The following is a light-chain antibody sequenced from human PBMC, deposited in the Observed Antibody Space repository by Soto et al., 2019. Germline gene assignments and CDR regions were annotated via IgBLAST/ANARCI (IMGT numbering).Light chain of an antibody. CDR2: GAS. Sequence: ELVLTQSLGTQSFSPGYSATLSGRASQSVSISYLAWYQQKPGQAPRLLIYGASSRATGTKDRFSGSGSGTDFTLTISRMDHEDFAAYYCKQYGSSPLTFVTGTKVDIK. V-gene: IGKV3-20*01. J-gene: IGKJ3*01. CDR3: KQYGSSPLT. CDR1: QSVSISY.